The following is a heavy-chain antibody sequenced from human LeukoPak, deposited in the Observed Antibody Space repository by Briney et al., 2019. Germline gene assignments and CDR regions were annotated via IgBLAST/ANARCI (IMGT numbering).Heavy chain of an antibody. J-gene: IGHJ4*02. Sequence: GGSLRLSCAASGFTFSSYAMSWVRQAPGKGLEWVSAISGSGGSTYYADSAKGRFTISRDNSKNTLYLQMNSLRAEDTAVYYCAKDGQSSSWYNLGGYWGQGTLVTVSS. D-gene: IGHD6-13*01. CDR3: AKDGQSSSWYNLGGY. CDR1: GFTFSSYA. V-gene: IGHV3-23*01. CDR2: ISGSGGST.